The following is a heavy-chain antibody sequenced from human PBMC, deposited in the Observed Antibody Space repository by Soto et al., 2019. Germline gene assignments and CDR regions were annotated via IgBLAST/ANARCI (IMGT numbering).Heavy chain of an antibody. CDR3: VTAVRGYNANGDL. CDR1: VFTFSSYW. Sequence: PGGSLRLSCVGSVFTFSSYWMGWCRQTPGKGLEWVATIKADGTEKYYVDSVKGRFTFSRDNAKTSVYLEMNSLRAEDTAVYYCVTAVRGYNANGDLWGQGTTVTVSS. CDR2: IKADGTEK. D-gene: IGHD5-12*01. V-gene: IGHV3-7*03. J-gene: IGHJ6*02.